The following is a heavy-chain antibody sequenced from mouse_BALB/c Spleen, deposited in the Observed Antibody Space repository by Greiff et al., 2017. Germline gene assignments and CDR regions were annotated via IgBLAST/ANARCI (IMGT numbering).Heavy chain of an antibody. J-gene: IGHJ4*01. CDR1: GYTFTSYV. CDR3: ARDYYGNYDYAMDY. Sequence: EVKLMESGPELVKPGASVKMSCKASGYTFTSYVMHWVKQKPGQGLEWIGYINPYNDGTKYNEKFKGKATLTSDKSSSTAYMELSSLTSEDSAVYYCARDYYGNYDYAMDYWGQGTSVTVSS. V-gene: IGHV1-14*01. CDR2: INPYNDGT. D-gene: IGHD2-1*01.